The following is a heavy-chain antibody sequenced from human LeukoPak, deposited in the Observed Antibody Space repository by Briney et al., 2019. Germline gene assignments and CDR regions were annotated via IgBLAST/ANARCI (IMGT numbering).Heavy chain of an antibody. CDR3: AREYDVLTGGLDY. V-gene: IGHV3-23*01. CDR2: LSGSGGNT. D-gene: IGHD3-9*01. CDR1: GFAFSSSG. J-gene: IGHJ4*02. Sequence: PGGSLRLSCAASGFAFSSSGMSWVRPAPGTGLEWVSALSGSGGNTYYAGSVKGRFTISRDNSRYFLYLQMNSLRAEDTAVYYCAREYDVLTGGLDYWGQGTLVTVSS.